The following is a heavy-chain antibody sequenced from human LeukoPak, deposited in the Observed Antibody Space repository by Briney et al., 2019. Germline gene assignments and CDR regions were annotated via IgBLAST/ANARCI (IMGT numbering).Heavy chain of an antibody. CDR1: GFIFSSYA. CDR2: ISGSGGST. Sequence: PRGSLRLSCAASGFIFSSYAMSWVRQAPGKGLEWVSAISGSGGSTYYADSVKGRFTISRDNSKNTLYLQMNSLRAEDTAVYYCAKGRGDYYDSSGYSGGAFDIWGQGTMVTVSS. D-gene: IGHD3-22*01. V-gene: IGHV3-23*01. CDR3: AKGRGDYYDSSGYSGGAFDI. J-gene: IGHJ3*02.